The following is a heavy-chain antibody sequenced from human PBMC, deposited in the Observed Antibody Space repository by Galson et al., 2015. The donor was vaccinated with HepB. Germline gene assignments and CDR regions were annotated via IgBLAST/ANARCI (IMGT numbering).Heavy chain of an antibody. Sequence: SLRLSCAASGFTFNYYAMHWVRQAPGNGLEWVAHISSDGNTNHYADSVKGRFTISRDNSKNTLYLQMNSLRTEDSGIYVCARTSIAASNTLESFGLDVWGPGTTVTVSS. D-gene: IGHD6-13*01. CDR1: GFTFNYYA. CDR2: ISSDGNTN. CDR3: ARTSIAASNTLESFGLDV. J-gene: IGHJ6*02. V-gene: IGHV3-30-3*01.